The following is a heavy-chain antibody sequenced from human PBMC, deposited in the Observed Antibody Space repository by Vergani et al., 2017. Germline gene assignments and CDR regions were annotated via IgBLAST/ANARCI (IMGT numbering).Heavy chain of an antibody. V-gene: IGHV1-69*08. CDR1: GGTFSSYT. CDR2: IIPILGIA. D-gene: IGHD6-19*01. CDR3: ARDLAGTRYYYYGMDV. J-gene: IGHJ6*02. Sequence: QVQLVQSGAEVKKPGSSVKVSCKASGGTFSSYTISWVRQAPGQGLEWMGRIIPILGIATYAQKFQGRVTITADKSTGTAYMELSSLRSEDTAVYYCARDLAGTRYYYYGMDVWGQGTTVTVSS.